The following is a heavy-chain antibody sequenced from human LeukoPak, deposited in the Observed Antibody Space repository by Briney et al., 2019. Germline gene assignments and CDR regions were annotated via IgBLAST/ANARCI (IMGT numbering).Heavy chain of an antibody. V-gene: IGHV4-34*01. J-gene: IGHJ6*03. CDR1: GGSFSGYY. Sequence: PSETLSLTCAVYGGSFSGYYWSWIRQPPGKGLEWIGEINHSGSTNYNPSLKSRVTISVDTFKNQFSLKLSSVTAADTAVYYCARGHYDFWSGYYTGLSENYMDVWGKGTTVTVSS. CDR2: INHSGST. D-gene: IGHD3-3*01. CDR3: ARGHYDFWSGYYTGLSENYMDV.